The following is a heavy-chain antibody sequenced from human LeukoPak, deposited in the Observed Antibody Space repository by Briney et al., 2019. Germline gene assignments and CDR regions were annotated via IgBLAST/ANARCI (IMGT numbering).Heavy chain of an antibody. D-gene: IGHD1-1*01. J-gene: IGHJ4*02. CDR3: AKDKGGITYVFDY. Sequence: GGSLRLSCVASGVTFSTFGMHWVRQAPGKGLEWVAVILFDGSNKYYGDSVKGRFTISRDNSKNTLYLQMNSLRAEDTAVYYCAKDKGGITYVFDYWGQGTLVTVSS. CDR2: ILFDGSNK. V-gene: IGHV3-33*06. CDR1: GVTFSTFG.